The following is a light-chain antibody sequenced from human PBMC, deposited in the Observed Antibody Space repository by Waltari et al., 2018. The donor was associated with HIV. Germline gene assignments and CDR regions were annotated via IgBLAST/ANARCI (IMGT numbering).Light chain of an antibody. CDR1: YSDVGDYHY. J-gene: IGLJ2*01. CDR2: DVS. CDR3: CSFAGTYTI. V-gene: IGLV2-11*01. Sequence: QSALTQPRPVSGSPGPSVTISCTGTYSDVGDYHYVSWYQQPPGKAPKLMIYDVSQRPSGVPDRFSGSKSGNTASLTISGLQADDDADYYCCSFAGTYTIFGGGTKLTVL.